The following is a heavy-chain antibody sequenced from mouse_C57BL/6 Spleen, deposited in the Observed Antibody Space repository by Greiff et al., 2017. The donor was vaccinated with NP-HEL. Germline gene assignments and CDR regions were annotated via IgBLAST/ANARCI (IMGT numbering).Heavy chain of an antibody. V-gene: IGHV1-50*01. J-gene: IGHJ2*01. CDR1: GYTFTSYW. CDR2: IDPSDSYT. D-gene: IGHD2-5*01. CDR3: ARAGSNSPFDY. Sequence: VQLQQPGAELVKPGASVKLSCKASGYTFTSYWMQWVKQRPGQGLEWIGEIDPSDSYTNYNQKFKGKATLTVDTSSSTAYMQLSSLTSEDSAVYYCARAGSNSPFDYWGQGTTLTVSS.